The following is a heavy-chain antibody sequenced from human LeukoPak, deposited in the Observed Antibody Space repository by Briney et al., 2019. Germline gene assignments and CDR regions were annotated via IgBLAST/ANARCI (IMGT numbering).Heavy chain of an antibody. CDR1: GFTFRTYG. CDR2: ISYDGSNK. CDR3: ARGNYDSSGYYYVLPFQH. J-gene: IGHJ1*01. V-gene: IGHV3-30*19. D-gene: IGHD3-22*01. Sequence: GGSLRLSCAASGFTFRTYGMHWVRQAPGKELEWVAVISYDGSNKYYADSVKGRFTISRDNSKNTLYLQMNSLRAEDTAVYYCARGNYDSSGYYYVLPFQHWGQGTLVTVSS.